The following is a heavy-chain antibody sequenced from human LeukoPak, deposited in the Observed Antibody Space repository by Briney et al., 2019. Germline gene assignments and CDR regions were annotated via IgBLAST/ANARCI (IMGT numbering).Heavy chain of an antibody. CDR2: IYSGGST. V-gene: IGHV3-53*01. CDR3: ARVQAVAGYYFDY. J-gene: IGHJ4*02. CDR1: GFTVSSNY. D-gene: IGHD6-19*01. Sequence: GGSLRLSCAASGFTVSSNYMSWVRQAPGKGLEWVSVIYSGGSTYYADSVKGRFTISRDNSENTLYLQMNSLRAEDTAVYYCARVQAVAGYYFDYWGQGTLVTVSS.